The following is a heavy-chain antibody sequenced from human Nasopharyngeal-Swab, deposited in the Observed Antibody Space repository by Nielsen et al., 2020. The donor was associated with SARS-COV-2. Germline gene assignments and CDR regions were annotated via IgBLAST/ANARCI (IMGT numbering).Heavy chain of an antibody. CDR2: INHGGYT. CDR1: NGSFSTYY. J-gene: IGHJ4*02. V-gene: IGHV4-34*01. Sequence: SETLSLTCAVNNGSFSTYYWSWIRQPPGKGLEWIGEINHGGYTNYSPSLKSRVTISIDTSQIQFSLRLSSVTAADTAVYYCARGSNAPDYWGQGTLVTVSS. CDR3: ARGSNAPDY.